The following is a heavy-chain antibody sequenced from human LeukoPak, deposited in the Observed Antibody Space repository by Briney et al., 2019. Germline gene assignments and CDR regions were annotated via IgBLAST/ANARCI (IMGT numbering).Heavy chain of an antibody. J-gene: IGHJ6*02. Sequence: PGGSLRLSCVVSGFTFSTYDMHWVRHVTGKGLEWVSGIGTVGDTYYPGSVKGRFTISRENAKNSVYLQMNSLRAGDTAVYYCARDLPIVVVPGRGMDVWGQGTTVTVSS. V-gene: IGHV3-13*01. CDR2: IGTVGDT. CDR3: ARDLPIVVVPGRGMDV. D-gene: IGHD2-2*01. CDR1: GFTFSTYD.